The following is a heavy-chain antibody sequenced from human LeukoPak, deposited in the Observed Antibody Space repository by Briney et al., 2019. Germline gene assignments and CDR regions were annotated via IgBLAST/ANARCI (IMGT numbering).Heavy chain of an antibody. V-gene: IGHV5-51*01. CDR1: GYSFTSYW. CDR3: AGTISSSGSPFDADY. J-gene: IGHJ4*02. Sequence: GESLKISCKGSGYSFTSYWIGWVRQMPGKGLEWMGIIYPGDSDTRYSPSFQGQVTISADKSISTVYLQWSSLKASDTAMYYCAGTISSSGSPFDADYWGQGTLVTVSS. CDR2: IYPGDSDT. D-gene: IGHD3-9*01.